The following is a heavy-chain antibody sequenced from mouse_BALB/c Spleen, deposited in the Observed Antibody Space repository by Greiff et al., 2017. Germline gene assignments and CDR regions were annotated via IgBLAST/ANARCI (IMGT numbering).Heavy chain of an antibody. V-gene: IGHV1-15*01. J-gene: IGHJ3*01. CDR2: IDPETGGT. CDR1: GYTFTDYE. CDR3: TALLRLRGFAY. D-gene: IGHD1-2*01. Sequence: QVQLQQSGAELVRPGASVTLSCKASGYTFTDYEMHWVKQTPVQGLEWIGAIDPETGGTAYNQKFKGKATLTADKSSSTAYMELRSLTSEDSAVYYCTALLRLRGFAYWGQGTLVTVSA.